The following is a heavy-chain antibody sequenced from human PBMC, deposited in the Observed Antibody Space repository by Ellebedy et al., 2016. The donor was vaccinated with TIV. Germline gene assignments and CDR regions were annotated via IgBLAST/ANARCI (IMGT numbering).Heavy chain of an antibody. J-gene: IGHJ6*03. CDR3: ARTRRTVTTIKYYMDV. V-gene: IGHV1-2*02. CDR2: INPNSGGT. Sequence: ASVKVSCXASGYTFTGYYMHWVRQAPGQGLEWMGWINPNSGGTNYAQKFQGRVTMTRDTSISTAYMELSRLRSDDTAVYYCARTRRTVTTIKYYMDVWGKGTTVTVSS. CDR1: GYTFTGYY. D-gene: IGHD4-17*01.